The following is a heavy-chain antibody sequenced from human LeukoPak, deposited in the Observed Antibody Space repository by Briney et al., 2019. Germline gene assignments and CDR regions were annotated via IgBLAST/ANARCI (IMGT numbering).Heavy chain of an antibody. CDR3: ARDPLAYCGGDCYSPIDP. J-gene: IGHJ5*02. CDR1: GYTFTSYG. D-gene: IGHD2-21*02. CDR2: ISAYNGNT. Sequence: GASVKVSCKASGYTFTSYGISWVRQAPGQGLERMGWISAYNGNTNYAQKLQGRVTMTTDTSTSTAYMELRSLRSDDTAVYYCARDPLAYCGGDCYSPIDPWGQGTLVTVSS. V-gene: IGHV1-18*01.